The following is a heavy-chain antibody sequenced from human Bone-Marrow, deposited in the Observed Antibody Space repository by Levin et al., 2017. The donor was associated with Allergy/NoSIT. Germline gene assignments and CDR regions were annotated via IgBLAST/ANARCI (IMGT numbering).Heavy chain of an antibody. J-gene: IGHJ5*02. V-gene: IGHV4-31*03. Sequence: PSETLSLTCTVSGGSISSGGYYWSWIRQHPGKGLEWIGYIYYSGSTYYTPSLKSRVTISVDTSKNQFSLKLSSVTAADTAVYYCARDKARYNWNDGGSDWFDPWGQGTLVTVSS. CDR3: ARDKARYNWNDGGSDWFDP. D-gene: IGHD1-20*01. CDR1: GGSISSGGYY. CDR2: IYYSGST.